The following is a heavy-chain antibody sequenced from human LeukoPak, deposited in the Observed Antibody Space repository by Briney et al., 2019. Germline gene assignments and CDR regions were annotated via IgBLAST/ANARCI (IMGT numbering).Heavy chain of an antibody. CDR2: IYSGGST. CDR3: ARDAV. V-gene: IGHV3-66*02. J-gene: IGHJ4*02. CDR1: GFTFSSYA. Sequence: GGSLRLSCAAPGFTFSSYAMAWVRQAPGKGLEWVSVIYSGGSTYYADSVKGRFTISRDNSKNTLYLQMNSLRAEDTAVYYCARDAVWGQGTLVTVSS.